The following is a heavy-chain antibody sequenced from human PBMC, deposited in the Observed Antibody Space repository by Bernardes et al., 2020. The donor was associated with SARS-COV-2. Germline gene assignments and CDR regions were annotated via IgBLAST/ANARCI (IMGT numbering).Heavy chain of an antibody. CDR3: VRDWGGPNDH. CDR1: GFTFRRYW. J-gene: IGHJ4*02. D-gene: IGHD3-16*01. V-gene: IGHV3-74*01. Sequence: GGSLKLSCADSGFTFRRYWLRWVRQTPGEGLGWGSRSNEDGSRTDYADSVKGRFTISRDNAKNTLDLQMNSLRVEDTAVYYCVRDWGGPNDHWGQGILVTVSS. CDR2: SNEDGSRT.